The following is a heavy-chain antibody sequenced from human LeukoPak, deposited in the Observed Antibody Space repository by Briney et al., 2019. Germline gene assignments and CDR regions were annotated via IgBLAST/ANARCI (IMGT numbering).Heavy chain of an antibody. J-gene: IGHJ2*01. V-gene: IGHV4-39*07. CDR2: IYYSGIT. D-gene: IGHD6-19*01. CDR3: ARGAVAVYYYFDL. Sequence: PSETLSLTCTVSGASISSSDRYWGWIRQPPGKGLEWIGSIYYSGITYHNPSLKSRVTISVDTSKNQFSLKLSSVTAADTAVYYCARGAVAVYYYFDLWGRGTLITVSS. CDR1: GASISSSDRY.